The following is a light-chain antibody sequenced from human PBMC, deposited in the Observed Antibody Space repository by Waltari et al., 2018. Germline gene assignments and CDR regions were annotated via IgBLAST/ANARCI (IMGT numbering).Light chain of an antibody. J-gene: IGLJ2*01. V-gene: IGLV2-14*03. CDR2: EVN. CDR3: SSYTNTFVV. Sequence: QSALAQPASVSGSPGQSIAISCTGTSSYIGGYNYVSWYQQYPDKAPKLLIYEVNNRPPGVSTRFSGSKSGNSASLTISEIQAEDEADYYCSSYTNTFVVFGGGTKLTVL. CDR1: SSYIGGYNY.